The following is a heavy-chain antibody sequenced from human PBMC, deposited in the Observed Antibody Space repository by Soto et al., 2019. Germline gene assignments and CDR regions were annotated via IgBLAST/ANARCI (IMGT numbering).Heavy chain of an antibody. CDR3: ARGASGYYDSSGYYSPYYFDY. J-gene: IGHJ4*02. CDR2: TNHSGST. V-gene: IGHV4-34*01. D-gene: IGHD3-22*01. Sequence: QVQLQQWGAGLLKPSETLSLTCAVYGGSFSGYYWSWIRQPPGKGLEWIGETNHSGSTNYNPSLTSRVTISVDTSKNQFSLKLSSVTAADTAVYYCARGASGYYDSSGYYSPYYFDYWGQGTLVTVSS. CDR1: GGSFSGYY.